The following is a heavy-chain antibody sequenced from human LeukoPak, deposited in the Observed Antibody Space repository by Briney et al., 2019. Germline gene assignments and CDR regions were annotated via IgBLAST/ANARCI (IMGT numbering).Heavy chain of an antibody. CDR3: ARHVYDYVWGSYRWSFDY. V-gene: IGHV4-34*01. J-gene: IGHJ4*02. D-gene: IGHD3-16*02. CDR1: GGSFSGYY. Sequence: SETLSLACAVYGGSFSGYYWSWTRQPPGKGLEWIGEINHSGSTNYNPSLKSRVTISVDTSKNQFSLKLSSVTAADTAVYYCARHVYDYVWGSYRWSFDYWGQGTLVTVSS. CDR2: INHSGST.